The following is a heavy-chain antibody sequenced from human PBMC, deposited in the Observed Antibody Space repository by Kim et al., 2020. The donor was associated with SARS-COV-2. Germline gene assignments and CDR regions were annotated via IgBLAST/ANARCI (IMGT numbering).Heavy chain of an antibody. V-gene: IGHV3-53*01. J-gene: IGHJ2*01. CDR3: ARENGGWYFDL. CDR1: GFTVGSNY. CDR2: IYSGGST. D-gene: IGHD2-8*01. Sequence: GGSLRLSCAASGFTVGSNYMSWVRQAPGKGLEWVSVIYSGGSTYYADSVKGRFTISRDNSKNTLYLQMNSLRAEDTAVYYCARENGGWYFDLWGRGTLVTVSS.